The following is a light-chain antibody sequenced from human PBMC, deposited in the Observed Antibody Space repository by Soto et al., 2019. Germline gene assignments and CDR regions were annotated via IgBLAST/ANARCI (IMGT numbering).Light chain of an antibody. CDR1: ESVAS. CDR3: QYYGGSPRT. V-gene: IGKV3-20*01. Sequence: EIFLTQSPGTLSLSPGEGTTLSCRASESVASLAWYQQKPGQAPRLLIYGASTRATGIPDRFSGSGSGTDFTLTISRLEPEDFAVYYCQYYGGSPRTFGRGTKVEIK. J-gene: IGKJ4*02. CDR2: GAS.